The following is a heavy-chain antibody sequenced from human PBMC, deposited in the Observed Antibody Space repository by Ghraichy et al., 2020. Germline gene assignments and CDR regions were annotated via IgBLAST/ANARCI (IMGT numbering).Heavy chain of an antibody. CDR3: ATDKTYQKNKLYYDRFDH. CDR1: GLTFSNFW. CDR2: INQDGSTK. V-gene: IGHV3-7*01. Sequence: GGSLRLSCAASGLTFSNFWMTWVRQAPGKGLEWVANINQDGSTKHYVDSVKGRFTISRDNAKNSVYLQMDSLRAEDSAVYYCATDKTYQKNKLYYDRFDHWGAGTVVTVSS. D-gene: IGHD3-22*01. J-gene: IGHJ4*02.